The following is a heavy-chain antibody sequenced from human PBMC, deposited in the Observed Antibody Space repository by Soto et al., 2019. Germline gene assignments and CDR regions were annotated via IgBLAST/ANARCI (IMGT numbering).Heavy chain of an antibody. Sequence: SETLSLTCTVSGGSISSSSYYWGWIRQPPGKGLEWIGSIYYSGSTYYNPSLKSRVTISVDTSKNQFSLKLSSVTAADTAVYYCARRYAVAGTRRYSYYWGQGTLVTVSS. D-gene: IGHD6-19*01. V-gene: IGHV4-39*01. J-gene: IGHJ4*02. CDR3: ARRYAVAGTRRYSYY. CDR1: GGSISSSSYY. CDR2: IYYSGST.